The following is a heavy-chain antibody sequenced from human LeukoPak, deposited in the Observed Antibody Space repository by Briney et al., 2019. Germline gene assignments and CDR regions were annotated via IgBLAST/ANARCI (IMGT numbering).Heavy chain of an antibody. V-gene: IGHV4-59*11. J-gene: IGHJ4*02. D-gene: IGHD6-13*01. CDR1: GGSISRHY. CDR2: THFSGST. CDR3: ARAKAAGSYDF. Sequence: PSETLSLTCSVPGGSISRHYWTWIRQPPGKGLEWIGYTHFSGSTNYNPSLKSRATTSLDRAKNQISLTLTSVSAADTAVYFCARAKAAGSYDFWGQGTLVTVSS.